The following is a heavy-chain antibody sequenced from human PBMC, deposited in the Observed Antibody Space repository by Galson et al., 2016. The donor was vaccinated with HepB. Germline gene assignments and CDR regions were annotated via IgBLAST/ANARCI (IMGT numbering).Heavy chain of an antibody. D-gene: IGHD6-19*01. CDR2: ISSDGTST. Sequence: SLRLSCAASEFTVSSNYMSWVRQAPGKGLVWVSRISSDGTSTSYADSVKGRFTISRDNAKNTLYLQMNSLRAEDTAVYYCAREAGTNPLFDYWGQGTLVTVSS. CDR3: AREAGTNPLFDY. CDR1: EFTVSSNY. J-gene: IGHJ4*02. V-gene: IGHV3-74*01.